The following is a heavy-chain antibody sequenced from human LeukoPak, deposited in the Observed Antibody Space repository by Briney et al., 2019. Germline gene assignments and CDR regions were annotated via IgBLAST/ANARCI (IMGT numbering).Heavy chain of an antibody. CDR3: ARAPAAMCFDY. D-gene: IGHD2-2*01. V-gene: IGHV4-59*08. Sequence: KPSKTLSLTCTVSGGSISSYYWSWIRQPPGKGLEWIGYFYYSGSTNYNPSLKSRVTISVDTSKNQFSLKLSSVTAADTAVYYCARAPAAMCFDYWGQGTLVTVSS. J-gene: IGHJ4*02. CDR2: FYYSGST. CDR1: GGSISSYY.